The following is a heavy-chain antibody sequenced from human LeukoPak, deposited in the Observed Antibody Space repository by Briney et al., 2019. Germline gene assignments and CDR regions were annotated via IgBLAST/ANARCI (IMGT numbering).Heavy chain of an antibody. CDR2: IHYSGST. V-gene: IGHV4-59*08. CDR1: GGSISSYY. Sequence: PSETLSLTCTVSGGSISSYYWSWIRQPPGKGLEWIGYIHYSGSTNYNPSLKSRVTISVDTSKNQFSLNLSSVTAADTAVYYCARWATGTGHFDSWGQGTLVTVSS. D-gene: IGHD1-1*01. J-gene: IGHJ4*02. CDR3: ARWATGTGHFDS.